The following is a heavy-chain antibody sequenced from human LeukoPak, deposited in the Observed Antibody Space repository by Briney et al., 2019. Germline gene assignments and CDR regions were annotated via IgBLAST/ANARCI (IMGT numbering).Heavy chain of an antibody. CDR1: GYTFTSYA. J-gene: IGHJ5*02. CDR3: ARGDSSFFWFDP. CDR2: IIPNSGGT. D-gene: IGHD6-13*01. V-gene: IGHV1-2*02. Sequence: GASVTVSFTASGYTFTSYAMNWVRLAPGQGLEWMGWIIPNSGGTNYAQKFQGRVTMTRDTSIRTAYMELSRLRSDDTAVYYCARGDSSFFWFDPWGQGTLVTVSS.